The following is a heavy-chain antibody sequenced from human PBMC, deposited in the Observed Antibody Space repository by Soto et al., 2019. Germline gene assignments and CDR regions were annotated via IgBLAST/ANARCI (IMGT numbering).Heavy chain of an antibody. CDR2: IYYLGST. CDR1: GGSMSEYF. V-gene: IGHV4-59*01. D-gene: IGHD3-10*01. Sequence: SETLSLTCSVSGGSMSEYFWSWIRQSPGKGLEWIGYIYYLGSTDYNPSLKSRVTISVDTSKRQFSLRLTSVTAADTAVYYCARDGYDGSGSPYPAYWGQGTNVTV. CDR3: ARDGYDGSGSPYPAY. J-gene: IGHJ4*02.